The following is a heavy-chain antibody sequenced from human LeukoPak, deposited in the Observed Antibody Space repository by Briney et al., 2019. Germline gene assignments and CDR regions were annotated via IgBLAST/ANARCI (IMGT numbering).Heavy chain of an antibody. CDR3: ARGVXPLAANTLAY. D-gene: IGHD3-16*01. Sequence: GGSLRLSCAASGFTVITNDMXXXXQAPGKGLXXXSXLXXXGNTKYADSVQGRFTISRDNPKNTLYLEMNSLSPDDTAVYYCARGVXPLAANTLAYWGQGTLVTVSS. V-gene: IGHV3-53*01. CDR1: GFTVITND. J-gene: IGHJ4*02. CDR2: LXXXGNT.